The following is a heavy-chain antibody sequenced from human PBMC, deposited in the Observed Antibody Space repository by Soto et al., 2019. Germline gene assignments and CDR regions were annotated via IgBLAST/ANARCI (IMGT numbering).Heavy chain of an antibody. V-gene: IGHV1-69*01. CDR3: ARGVVVVAASQLGWFDP. CDR1: GGTFSRDA. D-gene: IGHD2-15*01. CDR2: IIPMFGTA. J-gene: IGHJ5*02. Sequence: QVQLVQSGAEVKKPGSSVKVSCKASGGTFSRDAISWVRQAPGQGLEWMGGIIPMFGTAKYAQKLQGRLTITADESTSTAYVELRSLRSEDTAMYYCARGVVVVAASQLGWFDPWGQGTLVTVSS.